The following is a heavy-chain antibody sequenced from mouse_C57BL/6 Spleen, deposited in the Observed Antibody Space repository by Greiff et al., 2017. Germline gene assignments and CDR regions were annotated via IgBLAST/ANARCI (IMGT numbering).Heavy chain of an antibody. J-gene: IGHJ2*01. Sequence: QVQLQQSGAELARPGASVKLSCKASGYTFTSYGISWVKQRTGQGLEWIGEIYPRSGNTYYNEKFKGKATLTADKSSSTAYMELRSLTSEDSAVYFCARADYYGSSYVSYFDYWGQGTTLTVSS. V-gene: IGHV1-81*01. CDR2: IYPRSGNT. CDR1: GYTFTSYG. D-gene: IGHD1-1*01. CDR3: ARADYYGSSYVSYFDY.